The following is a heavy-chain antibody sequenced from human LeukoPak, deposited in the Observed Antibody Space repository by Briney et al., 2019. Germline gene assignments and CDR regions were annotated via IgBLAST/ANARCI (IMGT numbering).Heavy chain of an antibody. J-gene: IGHJ6*02. CDR3: ARGSPYDFWSGLGALYYYGMDV. CDR1: GYTFTSYG. D-gene: IGHD3-3*01. CDR2: ISAYNGNT. Sequence: GASVKVSCKASGYTFTSYGISWVRQAPGQGLEWMGWISAYNGNTNYAQKLQGRVTMTTDTSTSTAYMELRSLRSDDTAVYYCARGSPYDFWSGLGALYYYGMDVWGQGTTVTVSS. V-gene: IGHV1-18*01.